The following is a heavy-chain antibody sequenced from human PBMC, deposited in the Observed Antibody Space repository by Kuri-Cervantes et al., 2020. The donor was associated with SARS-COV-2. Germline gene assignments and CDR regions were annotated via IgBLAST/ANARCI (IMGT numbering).Heavy chain of an antibody. Sequence: SVKVSCKTSGFTFTNSVVQWVRQARGQRLEWIGWIVVGSDNTHYAQKFQERVTITRDMSTSTAYMELSSLRSEDTAVYYCARDSRTGGRFGVVIRHYGMDVWAKGPRSPSP. V-gene: IGHV1-58*01. D-gene: IGHD3-3*01. CDR1: GFTFTNSV. CDR2: IVVGSDNT. CDR3: ARDSRTGGRFGVVIRHYGMDV. J-gene: IGHJ6*02.